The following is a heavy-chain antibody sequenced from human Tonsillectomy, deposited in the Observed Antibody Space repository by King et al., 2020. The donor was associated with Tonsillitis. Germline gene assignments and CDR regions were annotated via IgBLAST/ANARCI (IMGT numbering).Heavy chain of an antibody. CDR1: GFTFNVYA. CDR2: ISGSGGCT. J-gene: IGHJ1*01. V-gene: IGHV3-23*04. Sequence: GQLVQSGGGLVQPGGSLRLSCAASGFTFNVYAMNWVRQAPGKGLEWVSGISGSGGCTYYADSVKGRFTISRDSSKNTLYLQMNSLRDEDTATYYCAKAYGSDWYYYFEHWGQGTLVTVSS. CDR3: AKAYGSDWYYYFEH. D-gene: IGHD6-13*01.